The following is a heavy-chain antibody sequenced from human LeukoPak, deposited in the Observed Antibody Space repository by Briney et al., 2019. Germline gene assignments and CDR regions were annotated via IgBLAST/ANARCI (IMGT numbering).Heavy chain of an antibody. CDR3: TRDVGDWGYVSKI. V-gene: IGHV3-23*01. CDR2: ITGSGDSA. D-gene: IGHD2-21*01. J-gene: IGHJ3*02. CDR1: GFTFSSYA. Sequence: GGSLRLSCAASGFTFSSYAMTWVRQAPGKGLEWVSAITGSGDSAYYSDSVKGRFTISRDNTKNSLYLQMNSLRADDTALYYCTRDVGDWGYVSKIWGQGTRVTVSS.